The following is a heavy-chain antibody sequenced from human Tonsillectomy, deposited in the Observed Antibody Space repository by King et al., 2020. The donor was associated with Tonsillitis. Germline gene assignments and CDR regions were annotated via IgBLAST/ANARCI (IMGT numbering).Heavy chain of an antibody. Sequence: VQLVESGAEVKKPGASVKVSCKTSGYTFTSYGISWVRQAPGQGLEWMGXXSAYNGNTNYEQKLQGRVTMTTDPTTSTAYMEVRSLRSDDTAVYYCARDRGLFSRGDASDIWGQGTMVTVSS. CDR1: GYTFTSYG. CDR2: XSAYNGNT. J-gene: IGHJ3*02. CDR3: ARDRGLFSRGDASDI. D-gene: IGHD2-2*01. V-gene: IGHV1-18*01.